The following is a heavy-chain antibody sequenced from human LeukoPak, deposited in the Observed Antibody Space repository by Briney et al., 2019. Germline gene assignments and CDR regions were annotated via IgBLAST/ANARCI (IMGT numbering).Heavy chain of an antibody. CDR3: ASGVVVITTRPFDY. V-gene: IGHV4-59*08. CDR1: GGSISSYY. J-gene: IGHJ4*02. D-gene: IGHD3-22*01. CDR2: IYYSGST. Sequence: SETLSLTCTVSGGSISSYYWSWLRQSPGKGLEWIAYIYYSGSTNYNPSLKSRVTISVDTSKNQFSLKLSSVTAADTAVYYCASGVVVITTRPFDYWGQGTLVTVSS.